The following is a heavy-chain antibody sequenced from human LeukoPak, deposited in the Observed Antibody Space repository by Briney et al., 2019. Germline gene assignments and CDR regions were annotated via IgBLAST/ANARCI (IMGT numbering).Heavy chain of an antibody. D-gene: IGHD4-23*01. CDR2: VIPSGGGT. J-gene: IGHJ4*02. CDR1: GYTFTSSY. V-gene: IGHV1-46*01. Sequence: ASVKVSCKAFGYTFTSSYMHWVRQAPGQGLEWMGMVIPSGGGTTYAQKFQGRVTMTRDTSTRTVYMELSSLTSEDTAVYYCARENGGHSDYWGRGTLVTVSS. CDR3: ARENGGHSDY.